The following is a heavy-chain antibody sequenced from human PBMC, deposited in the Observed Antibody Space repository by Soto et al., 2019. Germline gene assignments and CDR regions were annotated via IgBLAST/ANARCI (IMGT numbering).Heavy chain of an antibody. CDR3: ASHGEGSRYCSGGSCYSSGYYYYMDV. CDR2: IYYSGST. CDR1: GGSSSSSSDY. V-gene: IGHV4-39*02. J-gene: IGHJ6*03. D-gene: IGHD2-15*01. Sequence: SETLSLTCTVSGGSSSSSSDYWGWIRQPPGKGLEWIGSIYYSGSTYYNPSLKSRVTISVDTSKNHFSLKLSSVTAADTAVYYCASHGEGSRYCSGGSCYSSGYYYYMDVWGKGTTVTVSS.